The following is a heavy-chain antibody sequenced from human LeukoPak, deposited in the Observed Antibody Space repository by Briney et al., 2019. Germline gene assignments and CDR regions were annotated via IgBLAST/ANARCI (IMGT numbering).Heavy chain of an antibody. CDR2: ISYSGST. Sequence: SETLSLTCTVSGGSISSSSYYWGWIRQPPGKGLEWIGSISYSGSTYYSPSLKSRVTISVDTSKNQLSLKLSSVTAADTAVYYCARRVDTTKGIAAAIDYWGQGTLVTVSS. D-gene: IGHD6-13*01. J-gene: IGHJ4*02. V-gene: IGHV4-39*01. CDR1: GGSISSSSYY. CDR3: ARRVDTTKGIAAAIDY.